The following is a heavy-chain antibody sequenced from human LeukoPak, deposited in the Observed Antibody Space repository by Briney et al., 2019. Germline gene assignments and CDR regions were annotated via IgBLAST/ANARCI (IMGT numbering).Heavy chain of an antibody. V-gene: IGHV3-33*06. CDR1: GFTFSSYG. J-gene: IGHJ4*02. CDR3: AKDLIGMFDY. CDR2: MWYDGSNK. Sequence: PGGSLRLSCAASGFTFSSYGMHWVRQAPGKGLEWVAVMWYDGSNKYYADSVKGRFTISRDNSKNTLYLQMNSLRAEDTAVYYCAKDLIGMFDYWGQGTLVTVSS.